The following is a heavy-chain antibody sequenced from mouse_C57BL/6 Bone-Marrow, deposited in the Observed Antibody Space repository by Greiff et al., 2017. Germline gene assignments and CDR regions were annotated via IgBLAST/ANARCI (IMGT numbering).Heavy chain of an antibody. V-gene: IGHV1-72*01. D-gene: IGHD2-2*01. J-gene: IGHJ4*01. CDR2: IDPNSGGT. CDR1: GYTFTSYW. Sequence: QVQLQQPGAELVKPGASVKLSCKASGYTFTSYWMHWVKQRPGRGLEWIGRIDPNSGGTKYNEKFKSKATLTVDKPSSTAYMQLSSLTSEDSAVYDCARAESTMVTTEAMDYWGQGTSVTVSS. CDR3: ARAESTMVTTEAMDY.